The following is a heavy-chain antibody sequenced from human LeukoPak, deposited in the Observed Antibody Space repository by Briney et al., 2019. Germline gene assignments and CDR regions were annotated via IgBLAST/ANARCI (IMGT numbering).Heavy chain of an antibody. D-gene: IGHD2-15*01. J-gene: IGHJ4*02. Sequence: GRSLRLSCAASGFTFSSYGMHWVRQAPGKGLEWVSYISSSGDTISYADSVKGRFTISRDNAKNSLYLQMSSLRAEDTAVYYCARDWRYCGGGSCFRHDFDYWGQGTLVTVSS. CDR2: ISSSGDTI. CDR3: ARDWRYCGGGSCFRHDFDY. CDR1: GFTFSSYG. V-gene: IGHV3-48*04.